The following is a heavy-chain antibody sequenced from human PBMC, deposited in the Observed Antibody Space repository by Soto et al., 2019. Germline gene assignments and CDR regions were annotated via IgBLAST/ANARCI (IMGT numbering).Heavy chain of an antibody. CDR3: ATGGQWLVLRYYFDY. CDR1: GYTLTELS. V-gene: IGHV1-24*01. Sequence: ASVKVSCKVSGYTLTELSMHWVRQAPGKGLEWMGGFDPEDGETIYAQKFQGRVTVTEDTSTDTAYMELSSLRSEDTAVYYCATGGQWLVLRYYFDYWGQGTLVTVSS. CDR2: FDPEDGET. D-gene: IGHD6-19*01. J-gene: IGHJ4*02.